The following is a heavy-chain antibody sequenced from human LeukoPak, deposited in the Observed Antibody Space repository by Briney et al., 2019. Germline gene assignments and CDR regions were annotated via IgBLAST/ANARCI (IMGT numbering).Heavy chain of an antibody. V-gene: IGHV1-69*16. J-gene: IGHJ6*02. CDR2: IRTLLGTA. CDR1: GGTFNDCT. CDR3: ARAPAGMDV. Sequence: SVKVSCKASGGTFNDCTVTWVRQAPGQGLEWMGEIRTLLGTAKYAQKFQDRVTISADESTSTAYMELSSLRSEDTAVYFCARAPAGMDVWGQGTTVIVSS. D-gene: IGHD1-14*01.